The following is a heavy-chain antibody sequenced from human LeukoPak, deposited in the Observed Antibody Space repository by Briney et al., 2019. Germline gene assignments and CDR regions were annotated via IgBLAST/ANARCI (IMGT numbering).Heavy chain of an antibody. Sequence: SETLSLICTVSGGSISSYYWSWIRQPPGKGLEWIGYIYYSGSTNYNPSLKSRVTISVDTSKNQFSLKLSSVTAADTAVYYCARKHLSDYFDYWGQGTLVTVSS. CDR3: ARKHLSDYFDY. CDR2: IYYSGST. V-gene: IGHV4-59*01. J-gene: IGHJ4*02. CDR1: GGSISSYY.